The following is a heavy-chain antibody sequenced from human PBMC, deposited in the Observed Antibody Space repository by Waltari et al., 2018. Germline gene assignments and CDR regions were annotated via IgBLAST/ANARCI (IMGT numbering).Heavy chain of an antibody. Sequence: SCAASGFTFSSYAMSWVRQAPGKGLEWVSAISGSGGSTYYADSVKGRFTISRDNSKNTLYLQMNSLRAEDTAVYYCARSGSYRHAVYWGQGTLVTVSS. CDR1: GFTFSSYA. V-gene: IGHV3-23*01. CDR3: ARSGSYRHAVY. J-gene: IGHJ4*02. D-gene: IGHD1-26*01. CDR2: ISGSGGST.